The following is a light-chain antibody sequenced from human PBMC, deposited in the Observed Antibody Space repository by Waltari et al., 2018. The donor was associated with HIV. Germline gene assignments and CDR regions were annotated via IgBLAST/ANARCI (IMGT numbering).Light chain of an antibody. Sequence: QSVLTQPPSASGTPGQRVTISCSGGSSNTGSNYVYWYQQLPGTAPKLLLSRNNQRPSGVPDRFSGSKSGTSASLAISGLRSEDEADYYCAAWDDSLSGWVFGGGTKLTVL. J-gene: IGLJ3*02. CDR1: SSNTGSNY. CDR2: RNN. CDR3: AAWDDSLSGWV. V-gene: IGLV1-47*01.